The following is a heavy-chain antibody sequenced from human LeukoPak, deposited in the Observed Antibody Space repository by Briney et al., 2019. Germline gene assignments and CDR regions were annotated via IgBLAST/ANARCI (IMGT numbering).Heavy chain of an antibody. CDR3: AKSSYYDSSGYYREYYFDD. CDR1: GFTFSSYA. D-gene: IGHD3-22*01. V-gene: IGHV3-23*01. CDR2: VSGSGGST. Sequence: GGSLRLSCAASGFTFSSYAMSWVRQAPGKGLEWVSSVSGSGGSTYYADSVKGRFTISRDNSKSTLFLQMNSLRAEDTAVYYCAKSSYYDSSGYYREYYFDDWGQGTLVTVSS. J-gene: IGHJ4*02.